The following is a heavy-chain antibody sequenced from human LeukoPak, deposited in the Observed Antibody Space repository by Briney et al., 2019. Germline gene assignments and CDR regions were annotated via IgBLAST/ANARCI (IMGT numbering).Heavy chain of an antibody. V-gene: IGHV3-23*01. D-gene: IGHD2/OR15-2a*01. J-gene: IGHJ4*02. CDR2: FGRSGNT. Sequence: GGSLRLSCAASGFNFGIYAMSWVRQVPGKGLEWVSTFGRSGNTYYADSVKGRFTISRDNSRKMLYLQMSSLRAEDTALYYCAKSFLTDALGFDYWGQGTLVTVSS. CDR1: GFNFGIYA. CDR3: AKSFLTDALGFDY.